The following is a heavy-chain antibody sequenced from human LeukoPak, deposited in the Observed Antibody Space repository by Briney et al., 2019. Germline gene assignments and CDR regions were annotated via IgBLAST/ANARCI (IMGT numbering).Heavy chain of an antibody. CDR1: GFTFRTYW. J-gene: IGHJ4*02. CDR3: ARDPGQSNFVADY. V-gene: IGHV3-74*01. Sequence: GGSLRLSCAASGFTFRTYWMHWVRQAPGKGLVWVSRINSGGSSINYADSVKGRFTISRVNAKNTLYLQMNSLGAEDTAVYYCARDPGQSNFVADYWGQGTLVTVSS. D-gene: IGHD4-11*01. CDR2: INSGGSSI.